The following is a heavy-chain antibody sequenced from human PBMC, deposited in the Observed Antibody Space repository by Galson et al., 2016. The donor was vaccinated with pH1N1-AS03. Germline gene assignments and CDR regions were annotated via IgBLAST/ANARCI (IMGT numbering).Heavy chain of an antibody. J-gene: IGHJ4*02. CDR3: ARATAVGPPYFDY. D-gene: IGHD6-13*01. CDR2: IYSIGGT. Sequence: ETLSLTCSVSSGSISSYSWNWIRQPPGKGLEWIGSIYSIGGTNYNPPLESRITISVETSKNQFSLKLRSVTAADTAVYYCARATAVGPPYFDYWGQGTVATVSS. CDR1: SGSISSYS. V-gene: IGHV4-59*01.